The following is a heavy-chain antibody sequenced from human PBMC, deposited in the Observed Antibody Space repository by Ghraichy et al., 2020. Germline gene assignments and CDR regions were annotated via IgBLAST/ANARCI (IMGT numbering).Heavy chain of an antibody. CDR2: IYYSWST. CDR3: ARDRYDFWSGYQNNWFDP. J-gene: IGHJ5*02. Sequence: SLTCTVSGGSISSYYWSWIRQPPGQGLEWIGYIYYSWSTNYNPSLKSRVTISVDTSKNQFSLKLSSVTAADTAVYYCARDRYDFWSGYQNNWFDPWGQGTLVTVSS. V-gene: IGHV4-59*01. CDR1: GGSISSYY. D-gene: IGHD3-3*01.